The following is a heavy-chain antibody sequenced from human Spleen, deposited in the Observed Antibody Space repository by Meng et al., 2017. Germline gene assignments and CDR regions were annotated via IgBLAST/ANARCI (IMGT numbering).Heavy chain of an antibody. Sequence: VQPVQSGSELKKPGASVKVSCKASGYTFTSHAINWVRQAPGQGLEWMGWINTYTGNPSYAQDFTGRFVFSLDTSVNTAYLQISSLKAEDTGIYFCARDRWSSSYWGQGTLVTVSS. CDR2: INTYTGNP. D-gene: IGHD3-16*02. CDR1: GYTFTSHA. J-gene: IGHJ4*02. V-gene: IGHV7-4-1*02. CDR3: ARDRWSSSY.